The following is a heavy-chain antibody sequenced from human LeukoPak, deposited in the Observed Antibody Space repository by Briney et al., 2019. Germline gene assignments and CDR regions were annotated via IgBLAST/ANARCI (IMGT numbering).Heavy chain of an antibody. V-gene: IGHV1-2*06. CDR3: AREAYCSSTSCYDLIGYYYGMDV. J-gene: IGHJ6*02. CDR2: INPNSGGT. Sequence: ASVKVSCKASGYTFTGYYMHWLRQAPGQGLEWMGRINPNSGGTNYAQKFQGRVTMTRDTSISTAYMELSRLRSDDTAVYYCAREAYCSSTSCYDLIGYYYGMDVWGQGTTVTVSS. CDR1: GYTFTGYY. D-gene: IGHD2-2*01.